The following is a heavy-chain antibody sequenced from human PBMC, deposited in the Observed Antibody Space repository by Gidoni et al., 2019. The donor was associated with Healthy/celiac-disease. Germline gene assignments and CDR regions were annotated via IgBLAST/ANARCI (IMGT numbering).Heavy chain of an antibody. CDR2: IKQDGSEK. V-gene: IGHV3-7*01. CDR3: ARDRSPIAVAGTSVDV. J-gene: IGHJ6*02. Sequence: EVQLVESGGGLVQPGGSLRLSCAASGFTFSSYWMSWVRQAPGKGLEWVANIKQDGSEKYYVDSVKGRFTISRDNAKNSLYLQMNSLRAEDTAVYYCARDRSPIAVAGTSVDVWGQGTTVTVSS. CDR1: GFTFSSYW. D-gene: IGHD6-19*01.